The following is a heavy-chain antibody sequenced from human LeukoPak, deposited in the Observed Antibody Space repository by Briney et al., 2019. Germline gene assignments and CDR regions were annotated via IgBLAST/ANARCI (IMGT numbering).Heavy chain of an antibody. CDR3: ARVGSGSYYPR. CDR2: IYTGDGT. CDR1: GFTVNSTY. V-gene: IGHV3-53*01. D-gene: IGHD1-26*01. Sequence: GGSLRLSCAASGFTVNSTYMNWVRQAPGKGLEWVSVIYTGDGTYYADSVKGRFTISRDNSKNTVFPQMNSLRAEDTAVYYCARVGSGSYYPRWGQGTLVTVSS. J-gene: IGHJ4*02.